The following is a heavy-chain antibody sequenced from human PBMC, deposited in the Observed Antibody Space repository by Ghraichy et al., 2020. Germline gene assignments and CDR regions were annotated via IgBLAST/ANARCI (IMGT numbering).Heavy chain of an antibody. CDR1: GFTVTSTY. V-gene: IGHV3-53*01. Sequence: GSLRLSCAASGFTVTSTYMAWFRQAPGEGLDWVSIVQSGGRTYYGDSVKGRFIASKDTSQNILYLQMNALRVEDTAVYYCAKKRADYGDHSYFDYWGQGTQVTVSS. J-gene: IGHJ4*02. CDR2: VQSGGRT. D-gene: IGHD4-17*01. CDR3: AKKRADYGDHSYFDY.